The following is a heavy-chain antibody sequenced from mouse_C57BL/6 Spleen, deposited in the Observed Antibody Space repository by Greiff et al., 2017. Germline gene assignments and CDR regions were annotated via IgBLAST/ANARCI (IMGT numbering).Heavy chain of an antibody. D-gene: IGHD4-1*01. J-gene: IGHJ1*03. CDR3: ARGEADWAYWYFDV. V-gene: IGHV5-16*01. CDR1: GFTFSDYY. CDR2: INYDGSST. Sequence: EVKLVESEGGLVQPGSSMKLSCTASGFTFSDYYMAWVRQVPEKGLEWVANINYDGSSTYYLDSLKSRFIISRDNAKNILYLQISSLKSEDTATYYCARGEADWAYWYFDVWGTGTTVTVSS.